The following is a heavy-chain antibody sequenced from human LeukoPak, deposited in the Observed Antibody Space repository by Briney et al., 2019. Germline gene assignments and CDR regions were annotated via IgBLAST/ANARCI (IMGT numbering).Heavy chain of an antibody. Sequence: PGGSLRLSCAASGFTFSSYSMNWVRQAPGKGLEWVSYISSSSSTIYYADSVKGRFTISRDNAKNSLYLQMNSLRAEDTAVYYCAGDSSGLFDYWGQGTLVTVSS. J-gene: IGHJ4*02. CDR2: ISSSSSTI. CDR3: AGDSSGLFDY. CDR1: GFTFSSYS. D-gene: IGHD3-22*01. V-gene: IGHV3-48*04.